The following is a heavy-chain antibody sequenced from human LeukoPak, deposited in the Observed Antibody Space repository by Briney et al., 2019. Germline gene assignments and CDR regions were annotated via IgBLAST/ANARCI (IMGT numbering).Heavy chain of an antibody. CDR3: TQFNY. J-gene: IGHJ4*02. Sequence: GGSLRLSCAASGFTFSGSPILWVRQASGKGLEWVGRIRSKADNCATAYAASVQGRCTISRDDSKNTAYLQLNSLKIEDTDVYYCTQFNYWGQGALVTVSS. CDR1: GFTFSGSP. V-gene: IGHV3-73*01. CDR2: IRSKADNCAT. D-gene: IGHD5-24*01.